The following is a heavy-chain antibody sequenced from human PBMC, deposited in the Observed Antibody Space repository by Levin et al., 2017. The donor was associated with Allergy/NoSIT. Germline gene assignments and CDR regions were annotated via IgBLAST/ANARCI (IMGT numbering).Heavy chain of an antibody. CDR3: ARGQWLRFDCFDL. V-gene: IGHV3-7*04. J-gene: IGHJ3*01. CDR1: GFTFSNYW. D-gene: IGHD5-12*01. CDR2: IKQDGREI. Sequence: GESLKISCAASGFTFSNYWMSWVRQPPGKGLEWVANIKQDGREIYYADSVKGQFTISRDNTKNSLYLQMNSLRAEDTAVYFCARGQWLRFDCFDLWGQGTMVTVSS.